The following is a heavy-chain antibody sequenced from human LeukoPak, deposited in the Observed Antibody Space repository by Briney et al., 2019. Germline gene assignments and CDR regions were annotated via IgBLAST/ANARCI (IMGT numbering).Heavy chain of an antibody. Sequence: GGSLRLSCAASGFTFSSYSMNWVRQAPGKGLEWVSSISSSSSYIYYADSVKGRFTISRDNAKNSLYLQMNSLRAEDTAVYYCARDVDYYDSGSREIQIHYWGQGTLVTVSS. D-gene: IGHD3-10*01. J-gene: IGHJ4*02. CDR1: GFTFSSYS. CDR3: ARDVDYYDSGSREIQIHY. V-gene: IGHV3-21*01. CDR2: ISSSSSYI.